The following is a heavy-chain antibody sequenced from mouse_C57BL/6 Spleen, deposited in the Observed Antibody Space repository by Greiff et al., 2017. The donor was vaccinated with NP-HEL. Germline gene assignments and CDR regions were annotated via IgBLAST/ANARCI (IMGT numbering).Heavy chain of an antibody. D-gene: IGHD1-1*01. V-gene: IGHV1-19*01. Sequence: EVQLQQSGPVLVKPGASVKMSCKASGYTFTDYYMNWVKQSHGKSLEWIGVINPYNGGTSYNQKFKGKATLTVDKSSSTAYMELNSLTSEDSAVYYCASWYYGSSLYYAMDYWGQGTSVTVSS. CDR1: GYTFTDYY. CDR2: INPYNGGT. CDR3: ASWYYGSSLYYAMDY. J-gene: IGHJ4*01.